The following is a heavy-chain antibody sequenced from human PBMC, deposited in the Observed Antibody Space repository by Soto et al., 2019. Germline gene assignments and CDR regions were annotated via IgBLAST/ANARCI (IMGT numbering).Heavy chain of an antibody. D-gene: IGHD4-17*01. CDR1: GFTFTSSA. J-gene: IGHJ4*02. Sequence: SVKVSCKASGFTFTSSAMQWVRQARGQRLEWIGWIVVGSGNTNYAQKFQERVTITRDMSTSTAYMELSSLRSEDTAVYYCAAHLYGDYRGANFDFWGQGTLVTVSS. CDR2: IVVGSGNT. V-gene: IGHV1-58*02. CDR3: AAHLYGDYRGANFDF.